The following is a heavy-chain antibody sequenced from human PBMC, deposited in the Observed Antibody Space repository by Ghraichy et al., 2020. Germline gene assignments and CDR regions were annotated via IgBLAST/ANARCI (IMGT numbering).Heavy chain of an antibody. Sequence: LSLTCAASGFTFSKYGMHWVRQAPGKGLEWVALISYDGKNKYYADSVKGRLTISRDNSKNTLYLQMNSLRAEDTAVYFCAKDRESSSWYRGGYYYYYYGMDVWGQGTTVTVSS. V-gene: IGHV3-30*18. D-gene: IGHD6-13*01. CDR1: GFTFSKYG. J-gene: IGHJ6*02. CDR2: ISYDGKNK. CDR3: AKDRESSSWYRGGYYYYYYGMDV.